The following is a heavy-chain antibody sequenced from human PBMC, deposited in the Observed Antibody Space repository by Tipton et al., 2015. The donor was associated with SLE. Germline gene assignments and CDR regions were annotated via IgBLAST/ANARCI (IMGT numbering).Heavy chain of an antibody. CDR3: ARGTKLGNHDYYYYMDV. J-gene: IGHJ6*03. V-gene: IGHV4-34*01. CDR1: GGSFSGYY. Sequence: LRLSCAVYGGSFSGYYWSWIRQPPGKGLEWIGEINHSGSTNYNPSLKSRVTISVDTSKNQFSLKLSSVTAADTAVYYCARGTKLGNHDYYYYMDVWGKGTTVTVSS. CDR2: INHSGST. D-gene: IGHD7-27*01.